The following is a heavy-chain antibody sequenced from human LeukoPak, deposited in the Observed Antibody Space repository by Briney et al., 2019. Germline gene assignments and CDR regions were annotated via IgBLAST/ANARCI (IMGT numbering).Heavy chain of an antibody. V-gene: IGHV4-59*08. CDR1: GGSISSYY. J-gene: IGHJ4*02. D-gene: IGHD4-23*01. CDR2: IYYSGST. CDR3: ARHGKVTTVDPRVGVDY. Sequence: SETLSLTCTVSGGSISSYYWSWIRQPPGKGLEWIGYIYYSGSTNYNPSLKSRVTISVDTSKNQFSLKLSSVTAADTAVYYCARHGKVTTVDPRVGVDYWGQGTLVTVSS.